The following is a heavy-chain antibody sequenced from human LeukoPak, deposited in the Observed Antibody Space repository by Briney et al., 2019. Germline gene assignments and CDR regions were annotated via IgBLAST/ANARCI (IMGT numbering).Heavy chain of an antibody. Sequence: PSETLSLTCPVSGVSISSTNSYWGWVRQPPGKGLDWIGTIHHSGSTYYNPSLKSRVTISIDTSKDQFSLNLSSVTAADTAVYYCASDTRINWFFVWGQGTLVTVSS. J-gene: IGHJ4*02. V-gene: IGHV4-39*07. CDR2: IHHSGST. CDR3: ASDTRINWFFV. D-gene: IGHD1-1*01. CDR1: GVSISSTNSY.